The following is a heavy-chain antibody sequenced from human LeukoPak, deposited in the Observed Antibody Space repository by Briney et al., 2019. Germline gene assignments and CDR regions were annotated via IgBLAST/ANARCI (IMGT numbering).Heavy chain of an antibody. V-gene: IGHV1-69*04. CDR1: GGTFSSYA. CDR2: IIPILGIA. Sequence: SVKVSCKASGGTFSSYAISWVRQAPGQGLGWMGRIIPILGIANYAQKFQGRVTITADKSTSTAYIELSSLRSEDTAVYYCARAAVQYYYDSSGNYYFDYWGQGTLVTVSS. D-gene: IGHD3-22*01. J-gene: IGHJ4*02. CDR3: ARAAVQYYYDSSGNYYFDY.